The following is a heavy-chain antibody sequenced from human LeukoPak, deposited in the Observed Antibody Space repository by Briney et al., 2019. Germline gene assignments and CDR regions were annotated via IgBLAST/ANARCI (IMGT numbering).Heavy chain of an antibody. J-gene: IGHJ4*02. CDR2: MCANDGNT. Sequence: GGSLRLSCAASGFTFSDYYMSWVRQVPGKGLEWVSAMCANDGNTYYADSVKGRFTISRDNSKSTLYLQMNSLRVEDTAVYYCAKGASSAGTCYSGLGYWGQGTLVTVSS. D-gene: IGHD2-15*01. V-gene: IGHV3-23*01. CDR3: AKGASSAGTCYSGLGY. CDR1: GFTFSDYY.